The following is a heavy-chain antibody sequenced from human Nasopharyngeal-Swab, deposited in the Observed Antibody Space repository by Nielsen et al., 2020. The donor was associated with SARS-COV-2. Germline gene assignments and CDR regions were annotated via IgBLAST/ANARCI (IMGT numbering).Heavy chain of an antibody. CDR3: ARDRGHDSSGQYYYYYGMDV. CDR2: ISSSGSTI. CDR1: GFTFSDYY. V-gene: IGHV3-11*01. D-gene: IGHD3-22*01. J-gene: IGHJ6*02. Sequence: GESVKISCAASGFTFSDYYMSWIRQAPGKGLEWVSYISSSGSTIYYADSVKGRFTISRDNAKNSLYLQMNSLRAEDTAVYYCARDRGHDSSGQYYYYYGMDVWGQGTTVTVSS.